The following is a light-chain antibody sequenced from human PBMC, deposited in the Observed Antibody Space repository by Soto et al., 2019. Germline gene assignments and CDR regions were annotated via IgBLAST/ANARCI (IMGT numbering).Light chain of an antibody. V-gene: IGLV2-8*01. CDR3: ASYAGTKLFV. Sequence: QSVLTQPPSAPGSPGQSLTISCTGTSSDVGFYNFVSWYQQRPGKAPKLVIYEVTKRPSGVPDRFSGSKSGSTASLTVSGLQADDEADYYCASYAGTKLFVFGSGTKV. CDR1: SSDVGFYNF. CDR2: EVT. J-gene: IGLJ1*01.